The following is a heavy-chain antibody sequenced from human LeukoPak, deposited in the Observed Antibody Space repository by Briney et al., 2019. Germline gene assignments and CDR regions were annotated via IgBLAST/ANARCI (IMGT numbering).Heavy chain of an antibody. J-gene: IGHJ4*02. CDR3: ARAGPFCSGGSCYFDS. D-gene: IGHD2-15*01. Sequence: SETLSLTCAVSGYSISRAFHWGWIRQSPGKGLECLGNIFHTGTTYYNPSLKSRLTISLDTSKNQFSLKLSSVTAAATAVYYCARAGPFCSGGSCYFDSWGQGTLVTVSS. V-gene: IGHV4-38-2*01. CDR2: IFHTGTT. CDR1: GYSISRAFH.